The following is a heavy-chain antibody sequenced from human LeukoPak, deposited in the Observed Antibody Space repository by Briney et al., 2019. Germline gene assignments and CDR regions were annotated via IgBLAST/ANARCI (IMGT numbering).Heavy chain of an antibody. CDR1: GFTFSSYA. CDR3: AKDRGGGYSYGYCDY. CDR2: ISYDGSNK. Sequence: GRSLRLSCAASGFTFSSYAMHWVRQAPGKGLEWVAVISYDGSNKYYADSVKGRFTISRDNSKNTLSLQMNSLRAEDTAVYYCAKDRGGGYSYGYCDYWGQGTLVTVSS. J-gene: IGHJ4*02. D-gene: IGHD5-18*01. V-gene: IGHV3-30*04.